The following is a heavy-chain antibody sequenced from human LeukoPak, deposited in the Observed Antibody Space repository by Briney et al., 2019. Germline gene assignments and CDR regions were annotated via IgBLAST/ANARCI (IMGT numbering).Heavy chain of an antibody. D-gene: IGHD4-11*01. CDR2: AKEDGSQK. Sequence: PARSLRLSCAASGFTFSRYWMNWVRQAPAKGLEWVASAKEDGSQKNYADTVKGRFSTSRDNAKKSLVLQMNSLRAEDTAVYYCAKDAQRGFDYSNSLQNWGQGILVTVSS. V-gene: IGHV3-7*01. CDR3: AKDAQRGFDYSNSLQN. CDR1: GFTFSRYW. J-gene: IGHJ1*01.